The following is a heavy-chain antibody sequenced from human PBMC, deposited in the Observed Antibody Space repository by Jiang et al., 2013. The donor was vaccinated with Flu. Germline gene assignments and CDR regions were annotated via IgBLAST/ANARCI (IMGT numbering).Heavy chain of an antibody. D-gene: IGHD2-21*01. CDR1: GYTFSSNG. CDR2: ISAYNVNT. J-gene: IGHJ4*02. Sequence: VTVSCKASGYTFSSNGISWVRQAPGQGLEWMGWISAYNVNTNYAQKLQGRVTMTTDTSTSTAYMELRSLRSDDTAVYFCARAPHPIPTGFDYWGQGTLVTVSS. V-gene: IGHV1-18*01. CDR3: ARAPHPIPTGFDY.